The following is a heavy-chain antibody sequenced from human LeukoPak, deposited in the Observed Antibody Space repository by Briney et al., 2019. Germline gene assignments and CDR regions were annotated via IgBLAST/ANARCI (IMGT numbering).Heavy chain of an antibody. V-gene: IGHV3-21*01. J-gene: IGHJ4*02. CDR3: AREGSSSSLMDY. CDR2: ISSSSSYI. D-gene: IGHD6-6*01. Sequence: GGSLRLSCAASGFTFSSYSMNWVRQAPGKGLEWVSSISSSSSYIYYADSVKGRFTISRDNAKNSLYLQMNSLRAEDTAVYHCAREGSSSSLMDYWGQGTLVTVSS. CDR1: GFTFSSYS.